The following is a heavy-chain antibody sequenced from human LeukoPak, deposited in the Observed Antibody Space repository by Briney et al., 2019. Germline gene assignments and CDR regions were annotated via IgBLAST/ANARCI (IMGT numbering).Heavy chain of an antibody. Sequence: PSQTLSLTCTVSGGSINSGSYYWNWIRQPAGKGLEWIGRFYISEGTKYNPSLKSRVTISVDTSKNQFSLKLSSVTAADTAVYYCARAIFGGFDPWGQGTLVTVSS. CDR3: ARAIFGGFDP. CDR2: FYISEGT. J-gene: IGHJ5*02. CDR1: GGSINSGSYY. D-gene: IGHD3-3*01. V-gene: IGHV4-61*02.